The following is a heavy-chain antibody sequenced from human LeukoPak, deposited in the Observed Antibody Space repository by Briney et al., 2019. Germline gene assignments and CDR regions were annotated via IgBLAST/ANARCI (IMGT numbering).Heavy chain of an antibody. V-gene: IGHV4-59*08. J-gene: IGHJ6*03. D-gene: IGHD6-6*01. Sequence: PSETLSLTCAVSGGSIGGYYWSWIRQPPGKGPEWIGFIYYSGNSNYNPSLKSRVTISVDTSKNQFSLKLSSVTAADTAMHYCARQSIAARGYYYYMDVWGKGTTVTVSS. CDR1: GGSIGGYY. CDR3: ARQSIAARGYYYYMDV. CDR2: IYYSGNS.